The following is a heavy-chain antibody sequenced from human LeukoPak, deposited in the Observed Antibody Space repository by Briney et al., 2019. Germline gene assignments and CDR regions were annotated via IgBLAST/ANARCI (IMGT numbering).Heavy chain of an antibody. J-gene: IGHJ4*02. CDR3: ARGMTSFDY. V-gene: IGHV5-51*01. D-gene: IGHD1-14*01. CDR2: IYPGDSDT. Sequence: HGASLKISCKGSGYIFTNYWIAWVRQPPGKGLEWMGIIYPGDSDTRYSPSFQGQVTISADKSFSTAYLQWSSLKASDTAIYYCARGMTSFDYWAQGTLVTVSS. CDR1: GYIFTNYW.